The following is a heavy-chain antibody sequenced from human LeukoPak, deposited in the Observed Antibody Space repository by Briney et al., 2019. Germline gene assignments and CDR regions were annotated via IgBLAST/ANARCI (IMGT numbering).Heavy chain of an antibody. CDR2: ISSTSSYT. CDR3: ARFILGSEPSDY. V-gene: IGHV3-21*01. J-gene: IGHJ4*02. D-gene: IGHD1-26*01. CDR1: GLTFSFSDYG. Sequence: GGSLRLSCAASGLTFSFSDYGMTWVRQAPGKGLEWVSSISSTSSYTYHADSVKGRFTISRDNAKDSLYLQMNSLRAEDTAVYYCARFILGSEPSDYWGQGTLVTVSS.